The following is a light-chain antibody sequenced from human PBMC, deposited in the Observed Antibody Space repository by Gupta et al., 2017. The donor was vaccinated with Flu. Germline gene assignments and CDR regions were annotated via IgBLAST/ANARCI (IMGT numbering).Light chain of an antibody. J-gene: IGLJ2*01. CDR3: CSYGGSKF. CDR1: SSDVGGYNC. Sequence: GQSVTISCTGTSSDVGGYNCVAWYQQHPGKAPKLIIYEIKKRPSGVPDRFSGSKSGNTASLTVTGLLAEDEADYYCCSYGGSKFFGGGTKLTVL. CDR2: EIK. V-gene: IGLV2-8*01.